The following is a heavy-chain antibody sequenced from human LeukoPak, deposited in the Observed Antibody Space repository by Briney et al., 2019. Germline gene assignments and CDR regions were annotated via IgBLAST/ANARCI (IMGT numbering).Heavy chain of an antibody. V-gene: IGHV5-51*01. CDR2: IYPGDSDT. CDR3: ARRDQIPMVNDAFDI. Sequence: GESLKISCKGSGYSFTSYWIGWVRQMPGKGLGWMGIIYPGDSDTRYSPSFQGQVTISADKAISTAYLQWSSLKASDTAMYYCARRDQIPMVNDAFDIWGQGTMVTVSS. CDR1: GYSFTSYW. J-gene: IGHJ3*02. D-gene: IGHD3-10*01.